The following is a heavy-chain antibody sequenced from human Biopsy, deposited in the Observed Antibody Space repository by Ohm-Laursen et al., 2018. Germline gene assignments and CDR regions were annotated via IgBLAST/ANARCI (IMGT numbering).Heavy chain of an antibody. J-gene: IGHJ2*01. D-gene: IGHD3-22*01. CDR2: VYYTGST. CDR1: GGSISNLY. V-gene: IGHV4-59*11. CDR3: ARDRGYYSDRTVPGYFDL. Sequence: SDTLSLTCNVSGGSISNLYWSWIRQPPGKGLQWIGYVYYTGSTDYNPSLQSRVTISVDTSKNHFSLRLRSVTPADTAIYYCARDRGYYSDRTVPGYFDLWGRGTLVTVSS.